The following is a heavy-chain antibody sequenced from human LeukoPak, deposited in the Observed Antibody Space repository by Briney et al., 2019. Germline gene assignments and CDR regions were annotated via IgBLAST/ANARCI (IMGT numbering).Heavy chain of an antibody. Sequence: SETLSLTCTVSGGSISSYYWSWIRHPPGNLLEWIGYIYRSGSTNYNPSLKSRVTISADTSKNQFSLNLSSWTAADTAVYYCATHAGYYFDSGRSFDPWGQGTLVTVSS. V-gene: IGHV4-59*08. D-gene: IGHD3-10*01. CDR3: ATHAGYYFDSGRSFDP. CDR1: GGSISSYY. CDR2: IYRSGST. J-gene: IGHJ5*02.